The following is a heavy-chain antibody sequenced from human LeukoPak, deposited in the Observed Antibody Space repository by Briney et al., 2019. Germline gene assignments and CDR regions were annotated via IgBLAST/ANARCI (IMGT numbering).Heavy chain of an antibody. CDR1: GYTFTSYG. D-gene: IGHD1-26*01. Sequence: ASVKVSCKASGYTFTSYGISWVRQAPGQGLEWMGWISAYNGNTNYAQKLQGRVTMTTDTSTSTAYMELRSLRSDDTAVYYCAKAQYLVGATRRYYFDYWGQGTLVTVSS. CDR2: ISAYNGNT. J-gene: IGHJ4*02. V-gene: IGHV1-18*01. CDR3: AKAQYLVGATRRYYFDY.